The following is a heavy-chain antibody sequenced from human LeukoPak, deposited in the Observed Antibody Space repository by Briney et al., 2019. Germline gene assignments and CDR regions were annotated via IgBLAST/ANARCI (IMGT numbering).Heavy chain of an antibody. J-gene: IGHJ4*02. CDR2: INSDGSST. V-gene: IGHV3-74*01. Sequence: PGGSLRLSCAASGFTFSSYWMHWVRQAPGKGLVWVSRINSDGSSTSYADSVKGRFTISRDNAKNTLYLQMNSLRAEDTAVYYCARVGGYGGTYPRYYLDYWGQGTLVTVSS. D-gene: IGHD4-23*01. CDR3: ARVGGYGGTYPRYYLDY. CDR1: GFTFSSYW.